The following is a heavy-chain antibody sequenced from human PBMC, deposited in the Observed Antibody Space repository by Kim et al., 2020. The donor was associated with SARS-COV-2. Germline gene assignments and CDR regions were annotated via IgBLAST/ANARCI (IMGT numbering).Heavy chain of an antibody. CDR3: AKVPSPWYGGNSGRFDY. CDR2: ISYDGSNK. D-gene: IGHD2-21*02. J-gene: IGHJ4*02. Sequence: GGSLRLSCAASGFTFSSYGMHWVRQAPGKGLEWVAVISYDGSNKYYADSVKGRFTISRDNSKNTLYLQMNSLRAEDTAVYYCAKVPSPWYGGNSGRFDYWGQGTLVTVSS. V-gene: IGHV3-30*18. CDR1: GFTFSSYG.